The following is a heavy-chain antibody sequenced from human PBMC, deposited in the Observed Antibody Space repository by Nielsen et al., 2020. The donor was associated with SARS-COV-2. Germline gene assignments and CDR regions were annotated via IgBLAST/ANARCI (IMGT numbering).Heavy chain of an antibody. Sequence: GESLKISCAASGFTFSSYAMSWVRQAPGKGLEWVSAISGSGGSTYYADSVKGRFTISRDNSKNTLYLQMNSLRAEDTAVYYCARVKKQLPYSSGSGDYWGQGTLVTVSS. CDR2: ISGSGGST. D-gene: IGHD6-19*01. J-gene: IGHJ4*02. V-gene: IGHV3-23*01. CDR1: GFTFSSYA. CDR3: ARVKKQLPYSSGSGDY.